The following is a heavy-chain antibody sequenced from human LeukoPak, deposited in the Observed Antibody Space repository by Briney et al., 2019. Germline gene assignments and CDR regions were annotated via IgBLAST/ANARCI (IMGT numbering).Heavy chain of an antibody. D-gene: IGHD6-6*01. Sequence: GGSLRLSCAASGFTVSSNYMSWVRQAPGKGLEGVSVIYSSGNTYYADSVKGRFTISRDNSKNTLYLQMNSLRPEDTAVYYCATRSSSIYYYYGMDVWGQGTTVTVSS. CDR2: IYSSGNT. CDR3: ATRSSSIYYYYGMDV. CDR1: GFTVSSNY. J-gene: IGHJ6*02. V-gene: IGHV3-66*02.